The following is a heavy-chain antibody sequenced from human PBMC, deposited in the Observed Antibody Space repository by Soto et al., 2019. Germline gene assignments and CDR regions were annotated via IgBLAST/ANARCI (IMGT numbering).Heavy chain of an antibody. Sequence: SVKVSCKASGGTFSSYAISWVRQAPGQGLEWMGGIIPIFGTANYAQKFQGRVTVTADESTSTAYMELSSLRSEDTAVYYCARGAAAGHYYYYGMDVWGQGTTVTVSS. V-gene: IGHV1-69*13. CDR1: GGTFSSYA. D-gene: IGHD6-13*01. CDR3: ARGAAAGHYYYYGMDV. J-gene: IGHJ6*02. CDR2: IIPIFGTA.